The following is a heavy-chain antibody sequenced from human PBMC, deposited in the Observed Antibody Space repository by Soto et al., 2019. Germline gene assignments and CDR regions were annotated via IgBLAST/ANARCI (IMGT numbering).Heavy chain of an antibody. CDR2: IKPRDGDT. D-gene: IGHD6-6*01. J-gene: IGHJ4*02. CDR1: GYTFITYW. Sequence: ASVKVSCKTSGYTFITYWIHWVRQAPGQGLEWMGLIKPRDGDTKYAQNFQGRVTMTRDTSTTTVYMELNSLRSEDTGVYYCARLEGTAARPEDSGQGTLVTVSS. V-gene: IGHV1-46*01. CDR3: ARLEGTAARPED.